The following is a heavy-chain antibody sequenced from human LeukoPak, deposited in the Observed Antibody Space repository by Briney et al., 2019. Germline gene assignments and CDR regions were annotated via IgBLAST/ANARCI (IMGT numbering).Heavy chain of an antibody. CDR3: ARQFYYDSGSYYWFDP. CDR2: IYYSGST. Sequence: SETLSLTCIVSGGSISSGTYYWGWIRQPPGKGLEWIGSIYYSGSTYYNPSLKSRVTISVDTSKNQFSLKLSSVTAADTAVYYCARQFYYDSGSYYWFDPWGQGTLVTVSS. D-gene: IGHD3-10*01. V-gene: IGHV4-39*01. CDR1: GGSISSGTYY. J-gene: IGHJ5*02.